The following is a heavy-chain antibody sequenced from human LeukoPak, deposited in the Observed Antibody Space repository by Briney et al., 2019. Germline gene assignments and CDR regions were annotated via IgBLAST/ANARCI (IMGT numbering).Heavy chain of an antibody. J-gene: IGHJ4*02. CDR3: ASLSLGHY. CDR1: GFNFANHA. CDR2: ISGGGDIT. V-gene: IGHV3-23*01. D-gene: IGHD6-6*01. Sequence: GGSLRLSCAASGFNFANHAMSWVRQTPGKGLEWVSAISGGGDITYYADSVTGRFTISRDNSKDTLFLQMHSLRPGDTAVYYCASLSLGHYWGQGTLVTVSS.